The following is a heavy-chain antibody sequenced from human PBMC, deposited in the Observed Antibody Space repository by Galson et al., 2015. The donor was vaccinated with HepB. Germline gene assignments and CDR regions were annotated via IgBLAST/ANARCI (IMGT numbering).Heavy chain of an antibody. CDR1: GYTFTSYG. V-gene: IGHV1-18*04. D-gene: IGHD3-22*01. Sequence: SVKVSCKASGYTFTSYGISWVRQAPGQGLEWMGWISAYNGNTNYAQKLQGRVTMTTDTSTSTAYMELRSLRSDDTAVYYCARDVPRAYYDSSGKSNWFDPWGQGTLVTVSS. J-gene: IGHJ5*02. CDR3: ARDVPRAYYDSSGKSNWFDP. CDR2: ISAYNGNT.